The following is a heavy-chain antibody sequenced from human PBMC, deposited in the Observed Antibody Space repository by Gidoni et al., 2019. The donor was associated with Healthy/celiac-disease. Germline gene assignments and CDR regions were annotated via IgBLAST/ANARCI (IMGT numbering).Heavy chain of an antibody. CDR1: GFTFSSYA. CDR2: ISYDGSNK. CDR3: AFLVGAYTNFDY. J-gene: IGHJ4*02. D-gene: IGHD1-26*01. V-gene: IGHV3-30-3*01. Sequence: QVQLVESGGGVVQPRRSLRISCAASGFTFSSYAMHWVRQAPGKGLELVAVISYDGSNKYYADSVKGRFTISRDNSKNTLYLQMNSLRAEDTAVYYCAFLVGAYTNFDYWGQGTLVTVSS.